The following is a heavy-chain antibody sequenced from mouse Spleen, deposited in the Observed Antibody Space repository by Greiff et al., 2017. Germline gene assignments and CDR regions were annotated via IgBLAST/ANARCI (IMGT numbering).Heavy chain of an antibody. V-gene: IGHV10-1*02. CDR3: VRHRDFDY. CDR2: IRSKSNNYAT. CDR1: GFTFNTYA. D-gene: IGHD3-1*01. J-gene: IGHJ2*01. Sequence: EADGGLVQPKGSLKLSCAAPGFTFNTYAMNWVRQAPGKGLEWVARIRSKSNNYATYYADSVKDRFTISRDDSQSMLYLQMNNLKTEDTAMYYCVRHRDFDYWGQGTTLTVSS.